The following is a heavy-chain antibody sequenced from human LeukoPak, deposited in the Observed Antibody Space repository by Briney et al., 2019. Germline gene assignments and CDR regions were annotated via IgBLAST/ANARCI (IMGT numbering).Heavy chain of an antibody. D-gene: IGHD3-16*01. J-gene: IGHJ4*02. CDR3: ARAAYYDYVWGNFDY. CDR1: GFTFSNYW. V-gene: IGHV3-7*02. CDR2: IKHDGGEK. Sequence: GGSLRLSCAASGFTFSNYWMTWVRQAPGKGLEWVANIKHDGGEKYYVDSVKGRFTISRDNAKNSLYLQMNSLRDEDTAVYYCARAAYYDYVWGNFDYWGQGTLVTVSS.